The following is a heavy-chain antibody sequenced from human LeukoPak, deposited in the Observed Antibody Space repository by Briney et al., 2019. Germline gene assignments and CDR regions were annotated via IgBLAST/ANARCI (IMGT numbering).Heavy chain of an antibody. CDR2: ISWDGGSS. D-gene: IGHD6-19*01. V-gene: IGHV3-43D*03. CDR1: GFTFDDYA. J-gene: IGHJ4*02. CDR3: AKDSKAVTGTGNIDY. Sequence: GGSLRLSCAASGFTFDDYAMHWVRQAPGKGLEWVSLISWDGGSSYYADSEKGRFTISRDNSKNSLCLQMNSLRAQDTALYYCAKDSKAVTGTGNIDYWGQGTLVTVSS.